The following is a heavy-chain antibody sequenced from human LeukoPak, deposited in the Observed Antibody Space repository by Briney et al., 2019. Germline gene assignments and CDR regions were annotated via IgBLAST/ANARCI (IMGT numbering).Heavy chain of an antibody. V-gene: IGHV3-23*01. Sequence: GGSLRLSCAASGLTFSNNAMTWVRQAPGKGLEWVSSISGSGGDTYYADSVQGRFAISRDNSRTTLYLQMNSLRAEDTAIYYCASGFDSVVVGLYNSLDSWGQGTLVTVSS. CDR1: GLTFSNNA. CDR2: ISGSGGDT. CDR3: ASGFDSVVVGLYNSLDS. J-gene: IGHJ5*01. D-gene: IGHD2-15*01.